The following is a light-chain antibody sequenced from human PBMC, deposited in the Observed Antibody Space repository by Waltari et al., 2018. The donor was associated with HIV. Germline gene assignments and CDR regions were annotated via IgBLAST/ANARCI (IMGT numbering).Light chain of an antibody. Sequence: QSVLTQPPSVSGAPGQRVDITCVGSSSNIGAAYDVHWYQQLPGCAPKLLIPGTTNRPSEVPDRFSGATSGTSASLVISGLQTEDEGNYYCQSYDIGVSANVSANVVFGGGTKLTVL. J-gene: IGLJ2*01. CDR2: GTT. CDR3: QSYDIGVSANVSANVV. CDR1: SSNIGAAYD. V-gene: IGLV1-40*01.